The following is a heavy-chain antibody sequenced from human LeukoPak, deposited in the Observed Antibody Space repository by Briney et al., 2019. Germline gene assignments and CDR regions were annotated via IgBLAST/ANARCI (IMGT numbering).Heavy chain of an antibody. V-gene: IGHV4-59*01. Sequence: PSETLSLTCTVSGGYISTYYWSWLRLPPGKGLEWIGYIYYSGTTTYNPSLRSRVTMSVDTSKNQFSLKLRSVTAADTAVYYCARGGRWEHFDYWGQGTLVTVSS. D-gene: IGHD1-1*01. CDR3: ARGGRWEHFDY. CDR1: GGYISTYY. J-gene: IGHJ4*02. CDR2: IYYSGTT.